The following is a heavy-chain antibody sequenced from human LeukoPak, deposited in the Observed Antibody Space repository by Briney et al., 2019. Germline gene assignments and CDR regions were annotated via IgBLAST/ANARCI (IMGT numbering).Heavy chain of an antibody. CDR2: ISYDGSNK. D-gene: IGHD3-22*01. J-gene: IGHJ4*02. CDR1: GFTFSSYA. V-gene: IGHV3-30-3*01. Sequence: GRSLRLSCAASGFTFSSYAMHWVRQAPGKGLEWVAVISYDGSNKYYADSVKGRFTISRDNSKNTLYLQMNSLRAEDTALYYCAKGNNYYDSSGLGYWGQGTLVTVSS. CDR3: AKGNNYYDSSGLGY.